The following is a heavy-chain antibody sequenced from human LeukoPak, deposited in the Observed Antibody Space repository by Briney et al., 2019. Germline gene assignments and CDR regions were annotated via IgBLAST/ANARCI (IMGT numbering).Heavy chain of an antibody. CDR1: GYSISSGYY. V-gene: IGHV4-38-2*01. J-gene: IGHJ4*02. D-gene: IGHD2-15*01. CDR3: ARSVAASRDY. Sequence: PSETLSLTCAVSGYSISSGYYWGWIRQPPGKGLEWIGSIYHSGSTYYNPSLKSRVTISVDTSKNQFSLKLSSVTAADTAVYYCARSVAASRDYWGQGTLVTVSS. CDR2: IYHSGST.